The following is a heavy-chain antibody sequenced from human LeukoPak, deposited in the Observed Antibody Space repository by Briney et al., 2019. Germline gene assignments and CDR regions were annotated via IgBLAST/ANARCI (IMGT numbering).Heavy chain of an antibody. J-gene: IGHJ5*01. CDR1: EFTYSFYW. V-gene: IGHV3-7*03. CDR2: MNEDGRET. Sequence: PGGSLRLSCAASEFTYSFYWMGWFRQAPGKGLEWVANMNEDGRETHYADSVRGRFTISGDNVKNSLYLQMNSLRAEDTALYYCARGMDFRWLDSWGQGTLVTVSS. D-gene: IGHD3/OR15-3a*01. CDR3: ARGMDFRWLDS.